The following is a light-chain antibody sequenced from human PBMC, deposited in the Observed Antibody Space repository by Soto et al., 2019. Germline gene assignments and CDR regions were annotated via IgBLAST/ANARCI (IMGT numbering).Light chain of an antibody. V-gene: IGKV3-20*01. CDR3: QQYGSSPLT. CDR1: QSVTSNY. Sequence: EIVLTQSPGTLSLSPGERATLSCRASQSVTSNYVAWYQQKPGQAPRLLIYGASSRATGIPDRFSGSGSGTDFTLTISRLEPEDFAVYYCQQYGSSPLTFGEGTKVEI. CDR2: GAS. J-gene: IGKJ4*01.